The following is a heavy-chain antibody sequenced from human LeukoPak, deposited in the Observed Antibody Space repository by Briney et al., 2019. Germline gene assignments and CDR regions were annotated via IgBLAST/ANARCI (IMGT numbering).Heavy chain of an antibody. CDR1: GGSISSSSYY. J-gene: IGHJ4*02. Sequence: NPSETLSLTCTVSGGSISSSSYYWGWIRQPPGKGLEWIGSIYYSGSTYYNPSLKSRVTISVDTSKNQFSLKLSSVTAADTAVYYCASGANRSSGFSAYFDYWGQGTLVTVSS. D-gene: IGHD6-19*01. CDR2: IYYSGST. V-gene: IGHV4-39*07. CDR3: ASGANRSSGFSAYFDY.